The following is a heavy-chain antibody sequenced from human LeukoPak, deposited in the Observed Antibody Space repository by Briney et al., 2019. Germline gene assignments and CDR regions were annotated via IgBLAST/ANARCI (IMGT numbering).Heavy chain of an antibody. CDR1: GYTFTGYY. Sequence: ASVKVSCKASGYTFTGYYMHWVRQAPGQGLEWMGWINPNSGGTNYAQKFQGRVTMTRDTSISTAYMELSRLRSDDTAVYYCASLGLDYYGSGMGGDYWGQGTLVTFPS. V-gene: IGHV1-2*02. J-gene: IGHJ4*02. CDR3: ASLGLDYYGSGMGGDY. CDR2: INPNSGGT. D-gene: IGHD3-10*01.